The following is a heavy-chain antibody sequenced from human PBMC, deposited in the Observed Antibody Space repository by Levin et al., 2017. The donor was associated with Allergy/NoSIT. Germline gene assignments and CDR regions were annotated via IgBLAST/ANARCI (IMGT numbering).Heavy chain of an antibody. CDR3: ARDSGSYLGWFDP. Sequence: SETLSLTCSVSGGSISSYYWGWIRQSPGKGLEWIGYIYYSGSTNYNPSLKSRVTISLDTSKNQFSLKLNSVTAADTAVYYCARDSGSYLGWFDPWGQGTLVTVSS. D-gene: IGHD1-26*01. CDR2: IYYSGST. V-gene: IGHV4-59*01. CDR1: GGSISSYY. J-gene: IGHJ5*02.